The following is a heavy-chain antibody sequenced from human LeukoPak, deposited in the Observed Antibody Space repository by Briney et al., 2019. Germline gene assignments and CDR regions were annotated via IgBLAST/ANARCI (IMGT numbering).Heavy chain of an antibody. CDR3: ARMNGDYGFRNYFYYGLDV. J-gene: IGHJ6*02. CDR2: MYYSGST. CDR1: GASISGYY. V-gene: IGHV4-59*08. D-gene: IGHD4-17*01. Sequence: SETLSLTCTVSGASISGYYWNWIRQPPGKGLEWIGYMYYSGSTNYNPSFKSRVTMSGDTSKNELSLKLSFVTAADTAVYYCARMNGDYGFRNYFYYGLDVWGQGTTVTVSS.